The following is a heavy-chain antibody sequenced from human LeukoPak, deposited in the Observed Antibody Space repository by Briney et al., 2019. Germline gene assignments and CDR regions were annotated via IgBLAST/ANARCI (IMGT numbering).Heavy chain of an antibody. Sequence: SVKVSRKASGGTFSSYAISWVRQAPGQGLEWMGRIIPILGIANYAQKFQGRVTITADKSTSTAYMELSSLRSEDTAVYYCARDHPRDGFDYWGQGTLVTVSS. D-gene: IGHD5-24*01. CDR2: IIPILGIA. V-gene: IGHV1-69*04. CDR3: ARDHPRDGFDY. CDR1: GGTFSSYA. J-gene: IGHJ4*02.